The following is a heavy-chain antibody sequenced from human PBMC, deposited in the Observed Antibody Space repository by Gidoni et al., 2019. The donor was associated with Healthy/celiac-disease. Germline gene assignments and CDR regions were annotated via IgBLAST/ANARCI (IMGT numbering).Heavy chain of an antibody. Sequence: QVQLQESGPGLVTPSQTLSLTCTVSGCSISSGGYYWIWLRQHPGKGLEWIGYIYYSGSTYYNPSLKSRVTISVDTSKNQFSLKLSSVTAADTAVYYCAREEAYYDSSGYVGYGGQGTLVTVSS. V-gene: IGHV4-31*03. D-gene: IGHD3-22*01. J-gene: IGHJ4*02. CDR1: GCSISSGGYY. CDR2: IYYSGST. CDR3: AREEAYYDSSGYVGY.